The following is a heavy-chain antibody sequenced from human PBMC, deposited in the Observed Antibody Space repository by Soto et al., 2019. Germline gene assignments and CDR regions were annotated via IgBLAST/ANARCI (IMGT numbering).Heavy chain of an antibody. CDR2: ISWNSGSI. Sequence: EVQLVESGGGLVQPGRSLRLSCAASGFTFDDYAMHWVRQAPGKGLEWVSVISWNSGSIGYADSVKGRFTISRDNAKNSLYLQMNSLRAEDTALYYCAKAGYGDYGDNWCDPWGKGTLVTVSS. V-gene: IGHV3-9*01. CDR3: AKAGYGDYGDNWCDP. CDR1: GFTFDDYA. J-gene: IGHJ5*02. D-gene: IGHD4-17*01.